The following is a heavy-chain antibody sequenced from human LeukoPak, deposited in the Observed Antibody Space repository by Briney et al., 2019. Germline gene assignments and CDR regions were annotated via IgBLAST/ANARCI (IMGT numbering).Heavy chain of an antibody. Sequence: GGSLRLSCAASGFTFSSYTMNWVRQAPGKGLEWVSSISSTSSYIYYADSVEGRFTISRDNAKNSLYLQMNSLRAEDTAVYYCATGGTYFDCWGQGTLVTVSS. D-gene: IGHD1-26*01. CDR2: ISSTSSYI. J-gene: IGHJ4*02. CDR1: GFTFSSYT. CDR3: ATGGTYFDC. V-gene: IGHV3-21*01.